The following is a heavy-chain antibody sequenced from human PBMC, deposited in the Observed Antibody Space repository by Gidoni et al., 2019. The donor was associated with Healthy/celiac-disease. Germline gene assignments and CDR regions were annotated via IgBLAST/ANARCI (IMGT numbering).Heavy chain of an antibody. J-gene: IGHJ4*02. CDR3: ARGGKWELYYFDY. CDR2: ISSSRSYI. CDR1: GCTLSRYS. D-gene: IGHD1-26*01. Sequence: EVQLVESGGGLVKPGGSLRRSGAASGCTLSRYSMNWVRQAPGKGLEWVSSISSSRSYIYYTDSVKGRFTISRDNAKNSLYLQMNSLRAEDTALYYCARGGKWELYYFDYWGQGTLVTVSS. V-gene: IGHV3-21*01.